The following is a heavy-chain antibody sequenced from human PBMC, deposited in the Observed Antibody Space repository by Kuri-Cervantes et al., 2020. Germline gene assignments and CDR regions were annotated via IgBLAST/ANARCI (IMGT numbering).Heavy chain of an antibody. J-gene: IGHJ4*02. CDR1: GGTFSSYA. Sequence: SVKVSCKASGGTFSSYAISWVRQAPGQGLEWMGGIIPIFGTANYAQRFQGRVTITADKSTSTAYMELSSLRSEDTAVYYCANRRMGGTLDYWGQGTLVTVSS. CDR3: ANRRMGGTLDY. V-gene: IGHV1-69*06. D-gene: IGHD3-16*01. CDR2: IIPIFGTA.